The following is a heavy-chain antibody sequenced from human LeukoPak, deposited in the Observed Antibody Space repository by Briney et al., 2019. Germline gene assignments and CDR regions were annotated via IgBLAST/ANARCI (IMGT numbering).Heavy chain of an antibody. Sequence: APLKVSPKASGYTLTGYYMHWVRQAPGQGLEWMGWINPNSGGTNYAQRFQGRVTMTRDTSISTAYMELSRLRSDDTAVYYCARDFMTTVTTTLGDYWGQGTLVTVSS. CDR2: INPNSGGT. CDR3: ARDFMTTVTTTLGDY. D-gene: IGHD4-17*01. V-gene: IGHV1-2*02. CDR1: GYTLTGYY. J-gene: IGHJ4*02.